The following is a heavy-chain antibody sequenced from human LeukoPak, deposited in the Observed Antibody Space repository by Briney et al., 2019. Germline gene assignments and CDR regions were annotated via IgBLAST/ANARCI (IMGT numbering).Heavy chain of an antibody. D-gene: IGHD6-19*01. CDR1: GGSISSYY. CDR2: IYTSGST. Sequence: SETLSLTCTVSGGSISSYYWSWIRQPAGKGLEWIGRIYTSGSTNYNPSLKSRVTISVDKSKNQFSLKLSSVTAADTAVYYCARAGARQWLFDNWGQGTLVTVSS. CDR3: ARAGARQWLFDN. J-gene: IGHJ4*02. V-gene: IGHV4-4*07.